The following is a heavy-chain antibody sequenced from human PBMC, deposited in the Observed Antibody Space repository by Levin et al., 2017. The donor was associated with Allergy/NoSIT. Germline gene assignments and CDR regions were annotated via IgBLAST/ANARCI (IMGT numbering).Heavy chain of an antibody. V-gene: IGHV3-53*01. D-gene: IGHD3-10*01. CDR1: GITVGNNY. Sequence: GESLKISCTASGITVGNNYMCWVRQAPGKGLEWVSLIYSGGSTHYADSVEGRFTISRDSSKNTLYLQMNRLRAEDTAMYYCATRGSGRSLDSWGQGTLVTVSS. J-gene: IGHJ4*02. CDR2: IYSGGST. CDR3: ATRGSGRSLDS.